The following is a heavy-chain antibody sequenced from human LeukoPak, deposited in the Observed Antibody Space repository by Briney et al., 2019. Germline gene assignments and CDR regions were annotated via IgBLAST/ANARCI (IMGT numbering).Heavy chain of an antibody. CDR1: GFTFSSYS. D-gene: IGHD3-16*01. CDR3: ARGGGLDV. Sequence: GGSLRLSCAASGFTFSSYSMNWVRQAPGKGLEWVSYISSSSSTIYYADSVKGRFTISRDNAKNSLYLQMSNLRAEDTAVYFCARGGGLDVWGQGAAVTVSS. J-gene: IGHJ6*02. CDR2: ISSSSSTI. V-gene: IGHV3-48*01.